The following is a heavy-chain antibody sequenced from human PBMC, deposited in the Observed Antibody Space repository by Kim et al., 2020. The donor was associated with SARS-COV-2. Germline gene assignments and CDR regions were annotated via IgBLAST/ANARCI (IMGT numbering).Heavy chain of an antibody. V-gene: IGHV3-48*02. CDR3: AREGWIQLWIHYYGMDV. Sequence: GGSLRLSCAASGFTFSSYSMNWVRQAPGKGLEWVSYISSSSSTIYYADSVKGRFTISRDNAKNSLYLQMNSLRDEDTAVYYCAREGWIQLWIHYYGMDVWGQGTTVTVSS. D-gene: IGHD5-18*01. CDR1: GFTFSSYS. CDR2: ISSSSSTI. J-gene: IGHJ6*02.